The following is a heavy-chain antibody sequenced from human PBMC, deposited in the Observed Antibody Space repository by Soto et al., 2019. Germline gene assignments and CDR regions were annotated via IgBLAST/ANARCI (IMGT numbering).Heavy chain of an antibody. J-gene: IGHJ6*02. V-gene: IGHV1-2*02. CDR2: INPNSGGT. Sequence: ASVKVSCKASGYTFTGYYMHWVRQAPGQGLEWRGWINPNSGGTNYAQKFQGRVTMTRDTSISTAYMELSRLRSDDTAVYYCAMTRHYYYYGMDVWGQGTTVTVSS. CDR3: AMTRHYYYYGMDV. CDR1: GYTFTGYY.